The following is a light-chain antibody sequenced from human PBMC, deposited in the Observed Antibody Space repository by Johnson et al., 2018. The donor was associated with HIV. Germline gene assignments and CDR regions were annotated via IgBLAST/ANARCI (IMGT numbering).Light chain of an antibody. CDR2: EDY. Sequence: QFVLTQPPSVSAAPGQRVNISCSGHSSNIENYFVSWYQQLQGAAPRLLIYEDYKRPSGIPDRFSGSKSGSSATLGITGLQTGGGADYYGGVWDARLSPHYAFGTGTTITVL. CDR1: SSNIENYF. J-gene: IGLJ1*01. V-gene: IGLV1-51*02. CDR3: GVWDARLSPHYA.